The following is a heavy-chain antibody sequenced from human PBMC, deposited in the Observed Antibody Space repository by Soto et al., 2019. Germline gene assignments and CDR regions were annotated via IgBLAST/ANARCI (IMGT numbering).Heavy chain of an antibody. CDR3: SRGTYYPQSSGLHADY. D-gene: IGHD3-22*01. J-gene: IGHJ4*02. CDR1: GFSFNDYA. CDR2: ISSDGHHQ. Sequence: PGVSLRLSCATSGFSFNDYAMYWVRQAPGQGLEWVAIISSDGHHQFYLDNLRGRFTVSRDNSKNTLYLQMNSLRPEDTAVYCCSRGTYYPQSSGLHADYWGPGTVVTVSS. V-gene: IGHV3-30*03.